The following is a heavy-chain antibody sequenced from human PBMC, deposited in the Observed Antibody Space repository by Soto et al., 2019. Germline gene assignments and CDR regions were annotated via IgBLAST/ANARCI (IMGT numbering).Heavy chain of an antibody. D-gene: IGHD2-21*02. CDR2: IPQDGVDG. J-gene: IGHJ6*02. Sequence: PGGSLRLSCEVSGFTFSMYSMSRVRQTPGKGLEWVAKIPQDGVDGHYADSVKGRFTISRDNGKNSLYLQMNNLRAEDTAVYYCARDHLILPAHDFFYGSDVWGRGATVTVSS. V-gene: IGHV3-7*03. CDR1: GFTFSMYS. CDR3: ARDHLILPAHDFFYGSDV.